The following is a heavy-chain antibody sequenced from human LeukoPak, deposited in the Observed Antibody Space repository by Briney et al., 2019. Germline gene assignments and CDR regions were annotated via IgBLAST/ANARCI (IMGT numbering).Heavy chain of an antibody. J-gene: IGHJ5*02. V-gene: IGHV4-39*07. CDR2: IYYSGST. CDR1: GGSISSSSYY. CDR3: ARDRILYDFWSGYLSGDWFDP. D-gene: IGHD3-3*01. Sequence: SETLSLTCTVSGGSISSSSYYWGWIRQPPGTGLEWIGSIYYSGSTYYNPSLKSRVTISVDTSKNQFSLKLSSVTAADTAVYYCARDRILYDFWSGYLSGDWFDPWGQGTLVTVSS.